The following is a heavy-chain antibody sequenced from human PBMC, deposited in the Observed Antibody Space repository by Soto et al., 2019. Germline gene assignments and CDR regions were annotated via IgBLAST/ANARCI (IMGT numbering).Heavy chain of an antibody. CDR3: ARARKDNWLYYFDY. CDR1: GGSISSGGYY. CDR2: IYYSGST. V-gene: IGHV4-31*03. Sequence: QVQLQESGPGLVKPSQTLSLTCTVSGGSISSGGYYWSWIRQQPGKGLEWIGYIYYSGSTHYNPSLKSRVTISIDTSTNHFSLKLSSVTAAYTAVYYCARARKDNWLYYFDYWGQGTLVTVSS. D-gene: IGHD1-1*01. J-gene: IGHJ4*01.